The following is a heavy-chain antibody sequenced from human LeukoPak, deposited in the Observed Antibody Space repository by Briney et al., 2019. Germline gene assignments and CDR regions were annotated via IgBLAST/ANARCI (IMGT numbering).Heavy chain of an antibody. J-gene: IGHJ4*02. Sequence: GGSLRLSRAASGFTFSSYAMSWVRQAPGKGLEWVSTISGIGNSTYYADSVRGRFTIPSDNSKNTMFLQMSSLRAEDTAIYYCAKGRGYCSGGSCYSDYWGQGTLVTVSS. D-gene: IGHD2-15*01. CDR1: GFTFSSYA. V-gene: IGHV3-23*01. CDR2: ISGIGNST. CDR3: AKGRGYCSGGSCYSDY.